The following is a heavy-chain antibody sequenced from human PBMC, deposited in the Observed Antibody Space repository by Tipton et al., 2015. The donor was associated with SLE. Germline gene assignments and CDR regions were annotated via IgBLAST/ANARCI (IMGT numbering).Heavy chain of an antibody. D-gene: IGHD3-22*01. Sequence: TLSLTCTVSGGSISSHYWSWIRQPPGKGLEWIGYIYYSGNTNYNPSLKSRVTISVDTSKNQFSLKLSSVTAADTAVYYCARGGPDSSGDDYWGQGTLVTVSS. V-gene: IGHV4-59*11. CDR1: GGSISSHY. CDR3: ARGGPDSSGDDY. CDR2: IYYSGNT. J-gene: IGHJ4*02.